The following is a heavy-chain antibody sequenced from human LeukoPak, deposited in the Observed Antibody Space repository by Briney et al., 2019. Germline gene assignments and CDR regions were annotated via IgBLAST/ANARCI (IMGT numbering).Heavy chain of an antibody. Sequence: ASVKVSCKASGGTFSSYAISWVRQAPGQGLEWMGGIIPIFGTANYAQKFQGRVTITADESTSTAYMELSSLRSEDTAVYYCARVLPRYSGSYYPLDYWGQGTLVTVFS. CDR1: GGTFSSYA. D-gene: IGHD1-26*01. CDR2: IIPIFGTA. V-gene: IGHV1-69*13. J-gene: IGHJ4*02. CDR3: ARVLPRYSGSYYPLDY.